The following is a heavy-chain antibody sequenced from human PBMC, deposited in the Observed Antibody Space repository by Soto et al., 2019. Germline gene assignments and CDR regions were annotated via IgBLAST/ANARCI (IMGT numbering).Heavy chain of an antibody. Sequence: SQTLSLTCAISGDSVSSNSAAWNWIRQSPSRGLEWLGRTYYRSKWYNDYAVSVKSRITINPDTSKNQFSLQLNSVTPEDTAVYYCARDAPIGGYCSGGSCLKYNWFDPWGQGTLVTVS. J-gene: IGHJ5*02. D-gene: IGHD2-15*01. CDR2: TYYRSKWYN. V-gene: IGHV6-1*01. CDR3: ARDAPIGGYCSGGSCLKYNWFDP. CDR1: GDSVSSNSAA.